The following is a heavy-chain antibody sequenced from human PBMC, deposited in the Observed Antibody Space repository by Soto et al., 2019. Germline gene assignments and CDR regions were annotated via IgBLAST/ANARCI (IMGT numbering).Heavy chain of an antibody. CDR2: ISGSGGST. CDR1: GFTFSSYA. Sequence: SGGSLRLSCAASGFTFSSYAMSWVRQAPGKGLEWVSAISGSGGSTYYADSVKGRFTISRDNSKNTLYLQMNSLRAEDTAVYYCAKPHLSSIAARSYFDYWGQGTLVTVSS. D-gene: IGHD6-6*01. V-gene: IGHV3-23*01. J-gene: IGHJ4*02. CDR3: AKPHLSSIAARSYFDY.